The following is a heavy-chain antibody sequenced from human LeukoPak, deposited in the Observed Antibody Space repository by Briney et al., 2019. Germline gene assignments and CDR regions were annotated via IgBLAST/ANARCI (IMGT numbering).Heavy chain of an antibody. CDR2: IFTGGGT. CDR1: GFSVRTNF. Sequence: GGSLRLSCAVSGFSVRTNFMSWVRQAPGKGLEWVSVIFTGGGTDHADSVKGRFTISRDNSKNTLSLQMNSLRAEDTAIYYCTRSGYRHPYHFDSWGQGTLVTVSS. D-gene: IGHD3-22*01. V-gene: IGHV3-53*01. J-gene: IGHJ4*02. CDR3: TRSGYRHPYHFDS.